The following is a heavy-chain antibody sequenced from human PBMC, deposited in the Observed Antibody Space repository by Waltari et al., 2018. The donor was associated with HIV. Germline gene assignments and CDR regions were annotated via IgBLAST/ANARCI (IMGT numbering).Heavy chain of an antibody. CDR3: TRDGYNSIHAYYYYGMDV. Sequence: EVQLVESGGGLVKPGRSLRLSCTASGFTFGDYAMSWFRQAPGKGLGWVGFIRSKAYGGTTEYAASVKGRFTISRDDSKSIAYLQMNSLKTEDTAVYYCTRDGYNSIHAYYYYGMDVWGQGTTVTVSS. V-gene: IGHV3-49*05. D-gene: IGHD5-12*01. J-gene: IGHJ6*02. CDR1: GFTFGDYA. CDR2: IRSKAYGGTT.